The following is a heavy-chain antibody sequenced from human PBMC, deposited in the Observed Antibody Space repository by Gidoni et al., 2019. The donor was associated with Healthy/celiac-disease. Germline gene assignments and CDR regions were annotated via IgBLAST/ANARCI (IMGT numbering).Heavy chain of an antibody. CDR2: INSDGSST. Sequence: EVQLVESGGGLVQPGGSLRLSCAASGFTFSSYWMHWVRQAPGKGLVWVSRINSDGSSTSYADSVKGRFTISRDNAKNTLYLQMNSLRAEDTAVYYCARGGRNYDFWSGPDGYGMDVWGQATTVTVSS. CDR3: ARGGRNYDFWSGPDGYGMDV. D-gene: IGHD3-3*01. J-gene: IGHJ6*02. CDR1: GFTFSSYW. V-gene: IGHV3-74*01.